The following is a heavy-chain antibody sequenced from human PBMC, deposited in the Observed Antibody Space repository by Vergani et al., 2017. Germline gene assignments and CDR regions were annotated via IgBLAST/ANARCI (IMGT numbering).Heavy chain of an antibody. CDR1: GGSFSGYY. CDR3: ARGRARLGELSLRYGMDV. Sequence: QVQLQESGPGLVKPSETLSLTCAVYGGSFSGYYWSWIRQPPGKGLEWIGEINHSGSTNYNPSLKSRVTISVDTSKNQFSLKLSSVTAADTAVYYCARGRARLGELSLRYGMDVWGQGTTVTVSS. V-gene: IGHV4-34*10. CDR2: INHSGST. J-gene: IGHJ6*02. D-gene: IGHD3-16*02.